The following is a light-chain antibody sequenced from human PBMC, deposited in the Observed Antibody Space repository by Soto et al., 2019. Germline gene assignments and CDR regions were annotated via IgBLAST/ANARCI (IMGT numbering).Light chain of an antibody. Sequence: DIQMTQSPSTLSASVGDRVSITCRASQSVGNWLAWYQHKPGKAPNLLIYKASRLESGVPSRFSGSSSGKEFTLTISSLQPDDFATYYCQQYHSFPYTFGQGTKLEIK. CDR1: QSVGNW. CDR3: QQYHSFPYT. CDR2: KAS. V-gene: IGKV1-5*03. J-gene: IGKJ2*01.